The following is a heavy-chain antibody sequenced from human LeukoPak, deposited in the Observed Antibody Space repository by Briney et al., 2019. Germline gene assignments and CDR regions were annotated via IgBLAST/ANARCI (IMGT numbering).Heavy chain of an antibody. J-gene: IGHJ4*02. V-gene: IGHV1-46*01. CDR2: INPSGGST. D-gene: IGHD4-17*01. CDR3: ARVYGDGVDDY. CDR1: GYTFTSNY. Sequence: ASVKVSCKASGYTFTSNYMLWVRQAPGQGLEWMGIINPSGGSTSYAQKFQGRVTMTRDTSTSTVYMELSSLRSEDTAVYYCARVYGDGVDDYWGQGTLVTVSS.